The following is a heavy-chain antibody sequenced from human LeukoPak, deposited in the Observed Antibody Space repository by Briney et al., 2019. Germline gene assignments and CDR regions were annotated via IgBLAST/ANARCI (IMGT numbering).Heavy chain of an antibody. D-gene: IGHD4-11*01. CDR1: GYTFTDYY. V-gene: IGHV1-2*02. CDR2: INPNSGGT. Sequence: ASVKVSCKASGYTFTDYYMHWVRQASGQGLEWMGWINPNSGGTSYAQKFQGRVTMTRDTSITTAYMELSRLRPDDTAVYYCARAATVTNYWGQGTLVTVSS. CDR3: ARAATVTNY. J-gene: IGHJ4*02.